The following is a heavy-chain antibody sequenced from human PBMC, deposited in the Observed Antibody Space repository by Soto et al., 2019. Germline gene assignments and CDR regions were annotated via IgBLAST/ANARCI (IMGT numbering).Heavy chain of an antibody. J-gene: IGHJ3*02. V-gene: IGHV1-46*01. Sequence: VQLVQSGAEVKKPGASVKVSCKASGYTFTSYYMHWVRQAPGQGLEWMGIINPSGGSTSYAQKFQGRVTMTRDTSTSTVYMELSSLRSEDTAVYYCARAVGYYYDRSGYSAGAFDIWGQGTMVTVSS. D-gene: IGHD3-22*01. CDR2: INPSGGST. CDR1: GYTFTSYY. CDR3: ARAVGYYYDRSGYSAGAFDI.